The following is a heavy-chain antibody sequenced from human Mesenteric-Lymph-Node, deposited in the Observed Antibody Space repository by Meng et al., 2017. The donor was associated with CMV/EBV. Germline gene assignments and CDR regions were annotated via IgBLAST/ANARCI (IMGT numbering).Heavy chain of an antibody. J-gene: IGHJ4*02. CDR3: ARDRSTTKLSPFDY. CDR2: INPNTDDT. V-gene: IGHV1-2*02. CDR1: GYTFTGQY. D-gene: IGHD1-1*01. Sequence: ASVKVSCKASGYTFTGQYIHWVRQAPGQGLEWMGWINPNTDDTHYTQKFQGRITLTRDTSISTAYMELSRLTSDDTAVYYCARDRSTTKLSPFDYWGQGTLVTVSS.